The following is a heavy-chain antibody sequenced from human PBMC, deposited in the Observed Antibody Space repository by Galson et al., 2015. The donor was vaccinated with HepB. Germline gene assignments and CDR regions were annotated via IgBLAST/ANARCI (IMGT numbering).Heavy chain of an antibody. J-gene: IGHJ6*03. CDR2: ISYDGSNK. V-gene: IGHV3-30*18. Sequence: SLRLSCAASGFTFSSYGMHWVRQAPDKGLEWVAVISYDGSNKYYADSVKGRFTISRDNSKNTLYLQMNSLRAEDTAVYYCANGDIVVVPAARESYYYYMDVWGKGTTVTVSS. CDR3: ANGDIVVVPAARESYYYYMDV. CDR1: GFTFSSYG. D-gene: IGHD2-2*01.